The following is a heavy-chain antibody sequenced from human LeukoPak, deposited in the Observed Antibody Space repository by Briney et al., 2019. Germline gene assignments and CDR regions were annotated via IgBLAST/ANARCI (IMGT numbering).Heavy chain of an antibody. V-gene: IGHV1-58*02. CDR1: GFTFSSSA. CDR3: AREDSGWYVDY. Sequence: SVKVSCKASGFTFSSSAMQWVRQARGQRLEWIGWIVVGNGNTNYAQKFQERVTITRDMSTSTAYMELSRLRSDDTAVYYCAREDSGWYVDYRGQGTLVTVSS. CDR2: IVVGNGNT. J-gene: IGHJ4*02. D-gene: IGHD6-19*01.